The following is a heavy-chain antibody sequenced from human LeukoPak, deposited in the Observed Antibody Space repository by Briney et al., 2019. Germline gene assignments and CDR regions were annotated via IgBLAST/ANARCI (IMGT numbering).Heavy chain of an antibody. V-gene: IGHV3-53*01. D-gene: IGHD2-21*01. CDR3: ARYSAYHYAMDV. CDR1: GFSVSNNY. CDR2: IYSGGST. Sequence: TGGSLRLSCAASGFSVSNNYMGWVRQAPGKGLEWVSVIYSGGSTHYADSVKGRFTVSRDNSKNTLYVQMNSLRAEDTAVYYCARYSAYHYAMDVWGQGTTVTVSS. J-gene: IGHJ6*02.